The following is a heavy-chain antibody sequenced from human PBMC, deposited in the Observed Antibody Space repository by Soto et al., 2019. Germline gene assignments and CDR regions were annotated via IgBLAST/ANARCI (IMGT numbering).Heavy chain of an antibody. CDR2: IYHSGST. CDR1: GGSISSGGYS. CDR3: ARDLVLYDSSGSYYYYGMDV. V-gene: IGHV4-30-2*01. J-gene: IGHJ6*02. D-gene: IGHD3-22*01. Sequence: PSETLSLTCPVSGGSISSGGYSWSWIRQPPGKGLEWIGYIYHSGSTYYNPSLKSRVTISVDRSKNQFSLKLSSLRSEDTAVYYCARDLVLYDSSGSYYYYGMDVWGQGNTVTVSS.